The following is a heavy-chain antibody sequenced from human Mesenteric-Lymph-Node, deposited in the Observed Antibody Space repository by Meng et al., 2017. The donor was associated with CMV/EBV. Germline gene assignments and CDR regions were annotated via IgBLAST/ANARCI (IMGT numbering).Heavy chain of an antibody. CDR3: AKDIRYCSGGACTPGNYDYFYGMDV. J-gene: IGHJ6*02. CDR1: GFTFSSYS. D-gene: IGHD2-15*01. CDR2: ISSSSSYI. V-gene: IGHV3-21*04. Sequence: GESLKISCAASGFTFSSYSMNWVRQAPGKGLEWVSSISSSSSYIYYADSVKGRFTISRDNAKNSLYLQMNNLTAADTAFYYCAKDIRYCSGGACTPGNYDYFYGMDVWGQGTTVTVSS.